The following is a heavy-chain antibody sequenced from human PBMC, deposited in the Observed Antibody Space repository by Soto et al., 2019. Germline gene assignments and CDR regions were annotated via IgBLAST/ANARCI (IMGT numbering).Heavy chain of an antibody. V-gene: IGHV4-59*08. CDR1: GGPFSPNY. CDR3: ARLGRYYQSLDS. D-gene: IGHD3-10*01. CDR2: IYYGGTT. J-gene: IGHJ5*01. Sequence: SETLSLTCTVSGGPFSPNYWSWIRQSPGKGLEWVGYIYYGGTTSYNPSLKSRVTISLETSKSQFSLRLTSVTAADTAVYYCARLGRYYQSLDSWGPGTLVTVSS.